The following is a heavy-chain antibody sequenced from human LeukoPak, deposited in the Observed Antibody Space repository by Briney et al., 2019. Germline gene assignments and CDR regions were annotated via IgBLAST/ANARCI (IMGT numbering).Heavy chain of an antibody. Sequence: SETLSLTCTVSGGSISSYYWSWIRQPAGKGLEWIGRIYTSGSTNYNPSLKSRVTMSVDTPKNQFSLKLSSVTAADTAVYYCARDSLWELYFDYWGQGTLITVSS. CDR3: ARDSLWELYFDY. V-gene: IGHV4-4*07. D-gene: IGHD1-26*01. CDR2: IYTSGST. CDR1: GGSISSYY. J-gene: IGHJ4*02.